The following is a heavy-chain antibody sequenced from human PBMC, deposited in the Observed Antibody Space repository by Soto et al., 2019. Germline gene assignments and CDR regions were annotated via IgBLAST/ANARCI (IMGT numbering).Heavy chain of an antibody. D-gene: IGHD4-17*01. CDR3: TRGSPTTTPFDY. Sequence: ASVQVSCKTSGYTFSGYYIHWVRQAPGQGLEWMGWINPSGGGTNYAQKFQGWVTMTRDTSISTAFMEVTRLNSDDTAVYYCTRGSPTTTPFDYWGQGTLVTAPQ. J-gene: IGHJ4*02. V-gene: IGHV1-2*04. CDR1: GYTFSGYY. CDR2: INPSGGGT.